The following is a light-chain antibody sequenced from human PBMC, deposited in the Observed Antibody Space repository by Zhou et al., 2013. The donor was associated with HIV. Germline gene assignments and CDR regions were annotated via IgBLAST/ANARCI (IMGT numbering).Light chain of an antibody. Sequence: EVVMTQSPSTLSVSPGERVTLSCRASQSVFSNLAWYQQKTGQAPSLLIYDASNRATGIPARFSGSGSGTDFTLTISSLEPEDFAVYYCQQRSIWVTFGPGTKVDIK. CDR3: QQRSIWVT. V-gene: IGKV3-11*01. J-gene: IGKJ3*01. CDR1: QSVFSN. CDR2: DAS.